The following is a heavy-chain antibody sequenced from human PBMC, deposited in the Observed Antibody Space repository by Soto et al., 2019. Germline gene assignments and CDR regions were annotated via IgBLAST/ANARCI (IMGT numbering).Heavy chain of an antibody. CDR2: TYYRSKWCN. CDR1: GDSVSSNNAA. CDR3: ARSGVGSGRRAFDI. J-gene: IGHJ3*02. V-gene: IGHV6-1*01. Sequence: KQSQTLSLTCAISGDSVSSNNAAWNWIRQSPSRGLEWLGRTYYRSKWCNDYAVSVESRITINPDTSKNQFSLQLNSVTPEDTAVYFCARSGVGSGRRAFDIWGQGTMVTVSS. D-gene: IGHD6-19*01.